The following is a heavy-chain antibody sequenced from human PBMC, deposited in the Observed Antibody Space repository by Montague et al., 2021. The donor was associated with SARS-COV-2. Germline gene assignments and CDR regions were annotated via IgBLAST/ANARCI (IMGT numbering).Heavy chain of an antibody. CDR3: AKDAPEYYYDSSGSPADY. Sequence: SLRLSCAASGFPFDDYAMHWVRQAPGKGLEWVSLISGDGGSTYYADSVKGRFTISRDNSKNSLYLQMNSLRTEDTALYYCAKDAPEYYYDSSGSPADYWGQGTLVTVFS. V-gene: IGHV3-43*02. CDR1: GFPFDDYA. D-gene: IGHD3-22*01. J-gene: IGHJ4*02. CDR2: ISGDGGST.